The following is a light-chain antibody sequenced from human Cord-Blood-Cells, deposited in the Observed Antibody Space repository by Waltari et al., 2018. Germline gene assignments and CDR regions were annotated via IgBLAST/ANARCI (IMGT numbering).Light chain of an antibody. CDR3: QQDYNLPYT. CDR1: QSVSSSY. CDR2: GAS. V-gene: IGKV3D-7*01. Sequence: DIVMTQSPATLSLSPGERATLSCRARQSVSSSYLFCYQQKPGQAPRLLIYGASTRATGTPARLSGSGSGTYFTLTISSLQPEDFAVYYCQQDYNLPYTFGQGTKLEIK. J-gene: IGKJ2*01.